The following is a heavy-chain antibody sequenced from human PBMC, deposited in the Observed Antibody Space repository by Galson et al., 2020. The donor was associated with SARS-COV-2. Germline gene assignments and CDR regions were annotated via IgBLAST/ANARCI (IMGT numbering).Heavy chain of an antibody. CDR1: GFSLSTSGMC. Sequence: SGPTLVKPTQTLTLTCTFSGFSLSTSGMCVSWIRQPPGKALEWLARIAWDDDKYYSTSLKTRLTISKDTSKNQVVLTMTNMDPVDTATYYCARIPYDILAGYYYGMDVWGQGTTVTVSS. D-gene: IGHD3-9*01. CDR2: IAWDDDK. J-gene: IGHJ6*02. CDR3: ARIPYDILAGYYYGMDV. V-gene: IGHV2-70*11.